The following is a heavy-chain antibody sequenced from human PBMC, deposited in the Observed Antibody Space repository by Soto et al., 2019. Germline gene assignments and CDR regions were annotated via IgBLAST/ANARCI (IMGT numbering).Heavy chain of an antibody. CDR1: GYTCTSYG. J-gene: IGHJ5*02. Sequence: GASVKVSCKASGYTCTSYGISWVRQAPGQGLEWMGWISAYNGNTNYAQKLQGRVTMTTATYTSTAYMELRILRSDDTAVHYCASDRCTGGSCYSLYKWFDPWGQGTLVTVSS. CDR3: ASDRCTGGSCYSLYKWFDP. D-gene: IGHD2-15*01. CDR2: ISAYNGNT. V-gene: IGHV1-18*01.